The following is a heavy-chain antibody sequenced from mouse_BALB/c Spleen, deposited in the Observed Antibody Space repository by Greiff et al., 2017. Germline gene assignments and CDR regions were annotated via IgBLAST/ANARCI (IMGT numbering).Heavy chain of an antibody. D-gene: IGHD1-1*01. CDR1: GFTFSSYG. J-gene: IGHJ2*01. Sequence: EVKLVESGGDLVKPGGSLKLSCAASGFTFSSYGMSWVRQTPDKRLEWVATISSGGSYTYYPDSVKGRFTISRDNAKNTLYLQMSSLKSEDTAMYYCAALITTVRNFDYWGQGTTLTVSS. CDR3: AALITTVRNFDY. V-gene: IGHV5-6*01. CDR2: ISSGGSYT.